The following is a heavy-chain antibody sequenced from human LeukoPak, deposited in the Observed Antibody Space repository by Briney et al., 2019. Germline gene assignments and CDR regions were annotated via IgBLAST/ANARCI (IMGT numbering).Heavy chain of an antibody. D-gene: IGHD2-15*01. CDR2: IYYSGST. CDR1: GGSFSGYY. V-gene: IGHV4-31*11. J-gene: IGHJ5*02. CDR3: AREGLQPNWFDP. Sequence: SETLSLTCAVYGGSFSGYYWSWIRQHPGKGLEWIGYIYYSGSTYYNPSLKSRVTISVDTSKNQFSLKLSSVTAADTAVYYCAREGLQPNWFDPWGQGTLVTVSS.